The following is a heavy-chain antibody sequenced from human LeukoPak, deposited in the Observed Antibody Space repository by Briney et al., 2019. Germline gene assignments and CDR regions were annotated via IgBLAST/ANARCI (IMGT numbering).Heavy chain of an antibody. CDR3: AKGTVDPSNQIDY. Sequence: GGSLRLSCAASGFTFDGYTMHWVRQAPGKGLEWVSLISWDGGSTYYADSVKGRFTISRDNSKNSLYLQMNSPRTEDTALYYCAKGTVDPSNQIDYWGQGTLVTVSS. V-gene: IGHV3-43*01. CDR2: ISWDGGST. CDR1: GFTFDGYT. D-gene: IGHD6-19*01. J-gene: IGHJ4*02.